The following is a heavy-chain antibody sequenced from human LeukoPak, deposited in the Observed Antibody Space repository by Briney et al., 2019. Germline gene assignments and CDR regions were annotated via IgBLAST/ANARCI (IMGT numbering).Heavy chain of an antibody. J-gene: IGHJ4*02. CDR3: ATRVGATSGFDY. D-gene: IGHD1-26*01. Sequence: ASVKVSCKVSGYTLTELSMHWVRQAPGKGLEWMGGFDPEDGETIYAQKFQGRVTMTEDTSTDTAYMELSSLRSEDTAVYYCATRVGATSGFDYWGQGTLVTVSS. V-gene: IGHV1-24*01. CDR1: GYTLTELS. CDR2: FDPEDGET.